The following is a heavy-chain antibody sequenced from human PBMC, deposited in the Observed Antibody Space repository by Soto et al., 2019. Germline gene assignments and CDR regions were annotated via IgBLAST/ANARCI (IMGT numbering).Heavy chain of an antibody. V-gene: IGHV4-34*01. CDR3: ARGRRAYGMDV. J-gene: IGHJ6*02. CDR2: INHSGST. CDR1: GGSFSGYY. Sequence: PSETLSLTCAVYGGSFSGYYWSWIRQPPGKGLEWIGEINHSGSTNYNPSLKSRVTIPVDTSKNQFSLKLSSVTAADTAVYYCARGRRAYGMDVWGQGTTVTVSS.